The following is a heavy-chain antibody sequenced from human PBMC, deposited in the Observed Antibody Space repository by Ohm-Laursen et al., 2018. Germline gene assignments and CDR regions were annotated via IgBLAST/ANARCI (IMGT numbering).Heavy chain of an antibody. J-gene: IGHJ6*02. CDR2: ISWDGGST. CDR1: GFTFSSYA. D-gene: IGHD3-22*01. V-gene: IGHV3-43D*04. CDR3: AKDYYDSSGYYQYYYYGMDV. Sequence: SLRLSCAASGFTFSSYAMHWVRQAPGKGLEWVSLISWDGGSTYYADSVKGRFTISRDNSKNSLYLQMNSLRAEDTALYYCAKDYYDSSGYYQYYYYGMDVWGQGTTVTVSS.